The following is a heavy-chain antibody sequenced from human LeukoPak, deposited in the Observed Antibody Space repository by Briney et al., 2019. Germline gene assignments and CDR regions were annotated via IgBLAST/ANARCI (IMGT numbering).Heavy chain of an antibody. CDR2: IYHSGST. Sequence: SETLSLTCAVSGYSISSGYYWGWIRQPPGKGLEWIGSIYHSGSTYYNPSLKSRVTISVDTSKNQFSLKLSSVTAADMAVYYCARIEGYLDYWGQGTLVTVSS. D-gene: IGHD2-21*01. CDR3: ARIEGYLDY. J-gene: IGHJ4*02. V-gene: IGHV4-38-2*01. CDR1: GYSISSGYY.